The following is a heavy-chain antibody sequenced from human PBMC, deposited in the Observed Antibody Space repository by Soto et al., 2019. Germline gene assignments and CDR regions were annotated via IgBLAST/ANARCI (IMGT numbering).Heavy chain of an antibody. CDR1: GGTFSSYA. CDR2: IIPIFGTA. J-gene: IGHJ4*02. Sequence: QVQLVQSGAEVKKPGSSVKVSCKASGGTFSSYAISWVRQAPGQGLEWMGGIIPIFGTANYAQKFQGRVTITADESTSTAYMELSSLRSEDTAVYYCARSRIVEATRDFDYWGQGTLVTVSS. V-gene: IGHV1-69*01. CDR3: ARSRIVEATRDFDY. D-gene: IGHD1-26*01.